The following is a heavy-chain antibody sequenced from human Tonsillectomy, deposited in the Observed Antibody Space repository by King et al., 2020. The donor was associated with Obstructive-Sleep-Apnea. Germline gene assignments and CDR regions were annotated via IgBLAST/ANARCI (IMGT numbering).Heavy chain of an antibody. CDR2: ISWNSGSI. J-gene: IGHJ4*02. D-gene: IGHD5-12*01. CDR1: GFTFDDYA. V-gene: IGHV3-9*01. CDR3: AIGPSIVATIFDY. Sequence: VQLVESGGGLVQPGRSLRLSCAASGFTFDDYAMHWVRQAPGKGLEWVSGISWNSGSIGYADSVKGRFTISRDNAKNSLYLQMNSLRAEDTALYYCAIGPSIVATIFDYWGQGTLVTVSS.